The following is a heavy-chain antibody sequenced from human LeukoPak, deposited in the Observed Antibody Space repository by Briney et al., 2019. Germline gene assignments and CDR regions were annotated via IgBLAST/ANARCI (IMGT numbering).Heavy chain of an antibody. CDR2: ISSNGGST. CDR3: ARMEEYYYYYGMDV. Sequence: GGSLRLSCAASGFTFSSYAMHWVRQAPGKGLEYVSAISSNGGSTYYANSVKGRFTISRDNSKNTLYLQMGSLRAEDMAVYYCARMEEYYYYYGMDVWGQGTTDTVSS. J-gene: IGHJ6*02. CDR1: GFTFSSYA. V-gene: IGHV3-64*01. D-gene: IGHD3-3*01.